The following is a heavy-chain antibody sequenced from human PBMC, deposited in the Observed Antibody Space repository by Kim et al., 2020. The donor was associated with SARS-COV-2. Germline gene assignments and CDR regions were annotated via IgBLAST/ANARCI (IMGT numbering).Heavy chain of an antibody. CDR3: AKVNAEVLVPAAPSVGYHYGMDV. CDR1: GFTFRNYA. Sequence: GGSLRLSCAASGFTFRNYAMTWVRQAPGKGLEWVSGISGSGLTTYYIDSVKGRFTISRANSKNTMYLQLNSPRAEDTAVYYCAKVNAEVLVPAAPSVGYHYGMDVWGQGTTVTVSS. CDR2: ISGSGLTT. D-gene: IGHD2-2*01. V-gene: IGHV3-23*01. J-gene: IGHJ6*02.